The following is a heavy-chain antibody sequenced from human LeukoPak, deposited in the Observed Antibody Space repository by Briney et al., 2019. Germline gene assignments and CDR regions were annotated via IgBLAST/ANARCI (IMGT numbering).Heavy chain of an antibody. CDR1: GFTFSSYA. CDR2: ISYDGSNK. Sequence: GGSLRLSCAASGFTFSSYAMHWVRQAPGKGLEWVAVISYDGSNKYYADSVKGRFTISRDNAKNSLYLQMNSLNTEDTAVYYCTRPRLGYDYLLDYWGQGTLVTVSS. CDR3: TRPRLGYDYLLDY. J-gene: IGHJ4*02. V-gene: IGHV3-30*04. D-gene: IGHD5-12*01.